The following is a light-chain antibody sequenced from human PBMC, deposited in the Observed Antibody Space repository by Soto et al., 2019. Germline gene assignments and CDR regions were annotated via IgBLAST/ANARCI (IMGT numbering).Light chain of an antibody. CDR2: EVT. CDR3: NSYTNSSAVV. Sequence: SALTQPASVSGSPGQSITISCAGTRGDIGAYDYVSWYQQHPGNAPKLLVYEVTNRPSGVSDRFSGSKSGNTASLTISGLQAEDEADYYCNSYTNSSAVVFGGGTKVTVL. J-gene: IGLJ2*01. V-gene: IGLV2-14*01. CDR1: RGDIGAYDY.